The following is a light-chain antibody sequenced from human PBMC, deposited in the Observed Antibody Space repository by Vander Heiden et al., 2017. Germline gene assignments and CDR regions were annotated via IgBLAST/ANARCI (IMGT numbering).Light chain of an antibody. CDR2: AAS. Sequence: DIQLTPSPSSLSASVGDRVTITCRASQSISSYLNWYQQKPGKAPKLLIYAASSLQSGVPSRFSGSGSGKDFTLTISSLQPEDFATYYCQQSYSTPYTFGQGTKLEIK. CDR3: QQSYSTPYT. J-gene: IGKJ2*01. CDR1: QSISSY. V-gene: IGKV1-39*01.